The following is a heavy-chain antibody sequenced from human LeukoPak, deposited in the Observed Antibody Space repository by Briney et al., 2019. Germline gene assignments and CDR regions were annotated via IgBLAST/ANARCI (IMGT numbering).Heavy chain of an antibody. J-gene: IGHJ4*02. CDR3: ARAGIAAAGADY. V-gene: IGHV4-34*01. Sequence: PSETLSLTCAVYGVSFSGYYWSWIRQPPGKGLEWIGEINHSGSTNYNPSLKSRVTISVDTSKNQFSLKLSSVTAADTAVYYCARAGIAAAGADYWGQGTLVTVSS. D-gene: IGHD6-13*01. CDR2: INHSGST. CDR1: GVSFSGYY.